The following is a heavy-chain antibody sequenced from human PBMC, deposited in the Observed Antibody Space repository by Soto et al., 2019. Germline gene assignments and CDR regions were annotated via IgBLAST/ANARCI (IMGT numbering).Heavy chain of an antibody. CDR2: IYYSGST. Sequence: SETLSLTCTVSGGSISSYYWSWIRQPPGKGLEWIGYIYYSGSTNYNPSLKSRVTISVDTSKNQFSLKLSSVTAADTAVYYCAREREYCSGGSCYTRAHFDYWGQGTLVPVS. V-gene: IGHV4-59*01. CDR1: GGSISSYY. J-gene: IGHJ4*02. CDR3: AREREYCSGGSCYTRAHFDY. D-gene: IGHD2-15*01.